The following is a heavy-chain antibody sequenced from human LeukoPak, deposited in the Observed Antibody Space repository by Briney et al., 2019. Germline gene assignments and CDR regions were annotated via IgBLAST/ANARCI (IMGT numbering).Heavy chain of an antibody. CDR3: ARGSRVRDTAMDTPPYYYYYMDV. D-gene: IGHD5-18*01. J-gene: IGHJ6*03. CDR2: ISSSGSTI. CDR1: GFTFSDYY. V-gene: IGHV3-11*01. Sequence: GGSLRLSCAASGFTFSDYYMSWIRQAPGKGLEWVSYISSSGSTIYYADSVKGQFTISRDNAKNSLYLQMNSLRAEDTAVYYCARGSRVRDTAMDTPPYYYYYMDVWGKGTTVTVSS.